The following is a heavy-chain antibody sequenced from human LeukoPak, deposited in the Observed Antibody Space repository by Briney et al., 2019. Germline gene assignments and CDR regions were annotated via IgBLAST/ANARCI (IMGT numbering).Heavy chain of an antibody. Sequence: PGGSLRLSCAASGLTFSSYGMHWVRQAPGKGLEWVAFIRYDGSNKYYADSVKGRFTISRDNSKNTLYLQMNSLRAEDTAVYYCARDNPKGGYGMDVWGHGTTVTVSS. CDR2: IRYDGSNK. J-gene: IGHJ6*02. V-gene: IGHV3-30*02. CDR3: ARDNPKGGYGMDV. CDR1: GLTFSSYG. D-gene: IGHD1-14*01.